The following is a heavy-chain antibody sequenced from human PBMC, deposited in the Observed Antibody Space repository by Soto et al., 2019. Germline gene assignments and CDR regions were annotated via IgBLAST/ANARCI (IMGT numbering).Heavy chain of an antibody. CDR2: IYSGGST. J-gene: IGHJ6*03. CDR3: AREKSVYYYMDV. Sequence: EVQLVESGGGLVQPGGSLRLSCAASGFTVSSNYMSWVRQAPGKGLEWVSVIYSGGSTYYADSVKGRFTISRDNSKNTLYLQMNSLRAADTAVYYCAREKSVYYYMDVWGKGTTVTVSS. CDR1: GFTVSSNY. V-gene: IGHV3-66*01.